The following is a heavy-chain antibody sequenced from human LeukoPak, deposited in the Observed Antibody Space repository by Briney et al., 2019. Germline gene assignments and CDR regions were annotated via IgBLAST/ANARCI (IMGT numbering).Heavy chain of an antibody. J-gene: IGHJ3*02. CDR1: GDTFCGYS. CDR2: ISSSRSYI. D-gene: IGHD6-19*01. V-gene: IGHV3-21*01. Sequence: GGSLRVSSAASGDTFCGYSMSWVRQAPGKGLEWVSSISSSRSYIYYEDSVKGRFTISRDNAKNSLYLQMHSLNAEDTAVYYCASMPSIAVAGPDAFDIWGQGTMVTVSS. CDR3: ASMPSIAVAGPDAFDI.